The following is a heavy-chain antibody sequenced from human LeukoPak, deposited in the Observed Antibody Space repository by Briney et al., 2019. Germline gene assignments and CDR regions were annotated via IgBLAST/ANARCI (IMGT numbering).Heavy chain of an antibody. Sequence: PGGSLRLSCAASGFIFSSYNMNWVRRAPGKGLEWVSSISSSSTYIYYTDSVKGRFTVSRDNAKKSLYLQMNSLRVEDTAVYYCTRDEYSSSTAWYFDLWGRGTLVTVSS. CDR3: TRDEYSSSTAWYFDL. V-gene: IGHV3-21*01. CDR2: ISSSSTYI. D-gene: IGHD6-6*01. J-gene: IGHJ2*01. CDR1: GFIFSSYN.